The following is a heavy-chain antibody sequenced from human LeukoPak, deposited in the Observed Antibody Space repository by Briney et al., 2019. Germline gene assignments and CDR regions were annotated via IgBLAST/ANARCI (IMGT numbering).Heavy chain of an antibody. V-gene: IGHV3-23*01. CDR1: GFTFSSYD. D-gene: IGHD6-19*01. J-gene: IGHJ5*02. CDR2: ISVYAVSK. CDR3: TKDRHSSGWANWFDP. Sequence: GGSLRLSCRGSGFTFSSYDISWVRQAHGKGLEWVSSISVYAVSKYYADSVRGRFTISRDNSKDTLYLQMNSLRAEDTALYFCTKDRHSSGWANWFDPWGQGSLVIVSS.